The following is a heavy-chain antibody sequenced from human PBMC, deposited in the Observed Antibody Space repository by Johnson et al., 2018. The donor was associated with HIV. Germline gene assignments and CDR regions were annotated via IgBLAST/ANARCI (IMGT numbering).Heavy chain of an antibody. CDR2: IWYDGSQK. CDR3: AKDLGIVGAVHRTFDI. D-gene: IGHD1-26*01. CDR1: GFTFSDYY. J-gene: IGHJ3*02. Sequence: VQLVESGGGLVQPGGSLRLSCAASGFTFSDYYMSWIRQAPGKGLEWVAVIWYDGSQKYYTDSVKGRFTISRDNSKNTLYLQMNSLRAEDTAVYYCAKDLGIVGAVHRTFDIWGQGTMVTVSS. V-gene: IGHV3-33*06.